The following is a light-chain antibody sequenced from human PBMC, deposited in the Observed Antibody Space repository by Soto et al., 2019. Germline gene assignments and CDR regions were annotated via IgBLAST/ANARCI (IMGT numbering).Light chain of an antibody. CDR3: QQYRGWPRT. J-gene: IGKJ1*01. CDR1: QSVDIN. V-gene: IGKV3D-15*01. CDR2: GAS. Sequence: EIVLTQSPATLSVSPGERVTLSCRASQSVDINLAWYQQKPGQAPRLLIYGASTRATDMPGRFRGSGAGAESTLTSSSLQSEDSVVYYCQQYRGWPRTFGQGTKVEIK.